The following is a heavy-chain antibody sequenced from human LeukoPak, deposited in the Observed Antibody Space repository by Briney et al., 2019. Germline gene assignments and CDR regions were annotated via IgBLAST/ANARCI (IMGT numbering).Heavy chain of an antibody. D-gene: IGHD2-2*01. CDR2: ISGSGGST. Sequence: PGGSLRLSCAASGFTFSSYARSWVRQAPGKGLEWVSAISGSGGSTYYADSVKGRFTISRDNSKNTLYLQMNSLRAEDTAVYYCAKGYCSSTSCYLYYFDYWGQGTLVTVSS. CDR3: AKGYCSSTSCYLYYFDY. CDR1: GFTFSSYA. J-gene: IGHJ4*02. V-gene: IGHV3-23*01.